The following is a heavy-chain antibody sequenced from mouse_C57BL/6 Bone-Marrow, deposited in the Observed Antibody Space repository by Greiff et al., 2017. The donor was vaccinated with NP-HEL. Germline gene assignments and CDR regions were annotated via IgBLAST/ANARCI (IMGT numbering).Heavy chain of an antibody. Sequence: EVMLVESGGGLVQPKGSLKLSCAASGFTFNTYAMHWVRQAPGTGLEWVARIRSKSSNYATSYADSVKDRFTISRDGSQRMVYLQMNNRKTEDAAMYYCVRAWFAYWGQGTLVTVSA. CDR1: GFTFNTYA. V-gene: IGHV10-3*01. CDR3: VRAWFAY. J-gene: IGHJ3*01. CDR2: IRSKSSNYAT.